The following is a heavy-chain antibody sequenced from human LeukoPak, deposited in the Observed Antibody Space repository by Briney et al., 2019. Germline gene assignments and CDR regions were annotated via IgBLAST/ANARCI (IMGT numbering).Heavy chain of an antibody. D-gene: IGHD5-24*01. Sequence: GRSLRLSCAASGFTFADYAMHWVRQTPGKGLEWVSGISWNSGNIDYADSVKGRFTISRDNSKNTLYLQMNSLRAEDTAVYYCAKVRRVVDGYNYDYYYYMDVWGKGTTVTISS. CDR1: GFTFADYA. CDR3: AKVRRVVDGYNYDYYYYMDV. J-gene: IGHJ6*03. CDR2: ISWNSGNI. V-gene: IGHV3-9*01.